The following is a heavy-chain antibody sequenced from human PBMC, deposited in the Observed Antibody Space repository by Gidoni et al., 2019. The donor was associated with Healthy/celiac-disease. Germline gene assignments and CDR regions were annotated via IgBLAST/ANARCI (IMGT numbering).Heavy chain of an antibody. V-gene: IGHV4-34*01. CDR3: APTYYYDSSGYYFSPKDDY. Sequence: QVQLQQWGAGLLKPSETLSLTCAVYGGSFSCFYWSWIRQPPGKGLEWIGEINHSGSTNYNPSLKSRVTISVDTSKNQFSLKLSSVTAADTAVYYCAPTYYYDSSGYYFSPKDDYWGQGTLVTVSS. D-gene: IGHD3-22*01. CDR2: INHSGST. CDR1: GGSFSCFY. J-gene: IGHJ4*02.